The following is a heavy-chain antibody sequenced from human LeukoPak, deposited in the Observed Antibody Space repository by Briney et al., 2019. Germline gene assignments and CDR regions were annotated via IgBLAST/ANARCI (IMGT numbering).Heavy chain of an antibody. CDR3: ARARYYMDV. Sequence: LSLTCTVSGGSISSGDYYWSWIRQPPGKGLEWVANTKQDESEKYYVDSVKGRFTISRDNAKNSLYLQMNSLRAEDTAVYYCARARYYMDVWGKGTTVTVSS. V-gene: IGHV3-7*01. CDR1: GGSISSGDYY. CDR2: TKQDESEK. J-gene: IGHJ6*03.